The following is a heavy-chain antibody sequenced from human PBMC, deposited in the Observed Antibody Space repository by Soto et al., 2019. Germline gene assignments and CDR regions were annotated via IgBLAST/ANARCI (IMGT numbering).Heavy chain of an antibody. CDR3: ARQYSSGWYPSTWFDY. Sequence: GSLRLSCAASGFMFSVHTMNWVRQAPGKGLEWIGEINHSGSTNYNPSLKSRVTISVDTSKNQFSLTLSSVTAADTAVYYCARQYSSGWYPSTWFDYWGQGSLVTVSS. D-gene: IGHD6-19*01. CDR1: GFMFSVHT. V-gene: IGHV4-34*01. CDR2: INHSGST. J-gene: IGHJ5*01.